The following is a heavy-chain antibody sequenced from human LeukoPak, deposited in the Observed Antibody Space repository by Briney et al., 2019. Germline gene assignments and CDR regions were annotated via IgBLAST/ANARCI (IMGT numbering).Heavy chain of an antibody. J-gene: IGHJ1*01. CDR3: ARRIAAAGNEYFQH. CDR2: IIPIFGTA. CDR1: GGTFSSYA. Sequence: SVKVSCKASGGTFSSYAISWVRQAPGQGLEWMGGIIPIFGTANYAQKFQGRVTITTDESTSTAYMELSSLRSEDTAVYCCARRIAAAGNEYFQHWGQGTLVTVSS. D-gene: IGHD6-13*01. V-gene: IGHV1-69*05.